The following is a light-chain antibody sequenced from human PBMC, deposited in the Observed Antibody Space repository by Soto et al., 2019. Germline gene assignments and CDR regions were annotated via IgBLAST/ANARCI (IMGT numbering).Light chain of an antibody. CDR2: DAS. CDR3: QQYYNLPLT. Sequence: DIQMTQSPSSLSASVGDRVTITCQASQDINNYLNWYQQKPVKAPKLLIYDASNLETGVPSRFSGSRSGTEFTFTISSLQPYDIAAYYCQQYYNLPLTFGGGTKVEIK. CDR1: QDINNY. V-gene: IGKV1-33*01. J-gene: IGKJ4*01.